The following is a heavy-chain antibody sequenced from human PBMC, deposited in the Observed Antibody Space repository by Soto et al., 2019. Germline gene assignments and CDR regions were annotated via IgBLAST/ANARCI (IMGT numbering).Heavy chain of an antibody. D-gene: IGHD3-3*01. CDR3: ARGGGVGVAGSAAFDM. CDR2: INPATGAA. V-gene: IGHV1-2*02. Sequence: QLHLVQSGAVVKKPGASVTVSCSASGYPVTAYYMHWVRQAPGRGLEWMGGINPATGAAKYTQTFPGRVTMARDTSTSTVFMELSVLTSGDTAVFYVARGGGVGVAGSAAFDMWGQGTLVTVSS. CDR1: GYPVTAYY. J-gene: IGHJ3*02.